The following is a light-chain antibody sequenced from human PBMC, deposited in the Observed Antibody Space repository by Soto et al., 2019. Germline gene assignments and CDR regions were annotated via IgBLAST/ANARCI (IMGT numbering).Light chain of an antibody. V-gene: IGLV2-14*01. Sequence: QSALTQPASVSGSPGQSITISCTGTSNDVGGYHYVSWYQQHPGKAPKAMIYEVSNRPSGVSNRFSGSKSGNTASLTISGLQAEDEGDYYCSSFTSNSTVVFGGGTKLTVL. J-gene: IGLJ2*01. CDR3: SSFTSNSTVV. CDR2: EVS. CDR1: SNDVGGYHY.